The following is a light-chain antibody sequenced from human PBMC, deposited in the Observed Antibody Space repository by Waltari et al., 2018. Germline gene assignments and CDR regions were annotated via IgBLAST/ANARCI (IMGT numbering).Light chain of an antibody. J-gene: IGLJ3*02. CDR2: EVT. CDR1: SSDVGSYNL. Sequence: QSALTQPASVSGSPGQSITISCTATSSDVGSYNLVSWYQQHPGKAPKLVIYEVTKRPSGVSTRFSGSKSGNTASLTISGLQAEDEADYFCCSYAGSSTWVFGGGTKLTVL. CDR3: CSYAGSSTWV. V-gene: IGLV2-23*02.